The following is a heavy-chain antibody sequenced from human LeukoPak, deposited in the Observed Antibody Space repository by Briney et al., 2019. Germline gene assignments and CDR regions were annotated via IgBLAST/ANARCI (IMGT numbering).Heavy chain of an antibody. V-gene: IGHV1-8*03. CDR1: GYTFTSYD. CDR3: ARLSDADDAFDI. CDR2: MNPNSGNT. Sequence: GASVKVSCKASGYTFTSYDINWVRQATGQGLEWMGWMNPNSGNTGYAQKFQGRVTITRNTSISTAYMELSSLRSEDTAVYYCARLSDADDAFDIWGQGTMVTVSS. J-gene: IGHJ3*02.